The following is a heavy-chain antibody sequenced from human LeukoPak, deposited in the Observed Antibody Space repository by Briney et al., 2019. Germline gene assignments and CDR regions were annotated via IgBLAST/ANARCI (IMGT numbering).Heavy chain of an antibody. CDR3: VRLVAVASNYFDP. Sequence: SETLSLTCTVSGASVTSDNYYWGWIRQPPGKGLEWIGTIYYSGNTYYNPSLKSRVTISVDTSKNQFSLKLNSMTAADTAVYFCVRLVAVASNYFDPWGQGTLVTVSS. CDR1: GASVTSDNYY. D-gene: IGHD6-19*01. V-gene: IGHV4-39*01. J-gene: IGHJ5*02. CDR2: IYYSGNT.